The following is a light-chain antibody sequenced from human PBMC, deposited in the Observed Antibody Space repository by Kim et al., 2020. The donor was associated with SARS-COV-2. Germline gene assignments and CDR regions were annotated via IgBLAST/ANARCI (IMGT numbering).Light chain of an antibody. CDR1: SGSIDDNY. V-gene: IGLV6-57*03. CDR3: QSYNRDNVI. CDR2: EDD. Sequence: GKTVTISSTRSSGSIDDNYVQWYQQRPGGVPTTVIYEDDQRPSGVSDRFSGSIDNSSNSASLTISGLRTEDEADYYCQSYNRDNVIFGGGTQLTVL. J-gene: IGLJ2*01.